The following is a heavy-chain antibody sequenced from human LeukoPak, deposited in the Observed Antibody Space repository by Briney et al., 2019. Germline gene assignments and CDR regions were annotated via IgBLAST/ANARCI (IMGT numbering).Heavy chain of an antibody. D-gene: IGHD2-15*01. CDR1: GGSISSYY. Sequence: SETLSLTCTVSGGSISSYYWSWIRQPPGKGLEWIGYIYYSGSTNYNPSLKSRVTISVDTSKNQFSLKLSSVTAADTAVYYCARDRGIVVVRTWYFDRWGRGTLVTVSS. V-gene: IGHV4-59*01. J-gene: IGHJ2*01. CDR3: ARDRGIVVVRTWYFDR. CDR2: IYYSGST.